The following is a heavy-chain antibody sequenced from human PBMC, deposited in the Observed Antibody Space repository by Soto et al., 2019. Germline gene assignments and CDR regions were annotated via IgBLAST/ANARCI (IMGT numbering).Heavy chain of an antibody. D-gene: IGHD1-26*01. CDR2: TFTGGST. V-gene: IGHV3-53*02. J-gene: IGHJ6*02. CDR3: AKKPPISIQGWAFGMEV. CDR1: GFSVTTNY. Sequence: EVQLVETGGGLIQPGGSLRLSCLASGFSVTTNYIIWVRQPPGKGLEWASTTFTGGSTHYADSVKGRFSISRDNSKNTVHLQLNNLRVEDTAVYYCAKKPPISIQGWAFGMEVWGQGTTVSVSS.